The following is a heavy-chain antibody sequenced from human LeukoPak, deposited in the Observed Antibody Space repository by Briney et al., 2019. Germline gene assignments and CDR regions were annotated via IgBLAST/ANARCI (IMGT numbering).Heavy chain of an antibody. D-gene: IGHD4-23*01. CDR2: IHHSGST. CDR3: VLHGASRRRGGLGATVVTHFVDY. Sequence: PSETLSLTCTVSGDAITSDKYYWGWIRQPPGKGLEWIGNIHHSGSTYYSPSLKSRVTISVDTSKNQFSLRLNSVTAADTAVYYCVLHGASRRRGGLGATVVTHFVDYWGQGTLVTVSS. J-gene: IGHJ4*02. V-gene: IGHV4-39*01. CDR1: GDAITSDKYY.